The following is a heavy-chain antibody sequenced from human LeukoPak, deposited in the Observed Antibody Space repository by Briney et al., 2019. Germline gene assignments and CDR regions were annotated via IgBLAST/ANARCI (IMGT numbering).Heavy chain of an antibody. V-gene: IGHV3-33*06. D-gene: IGHD3-22*01. CDR1: GFTFSSYG. CDR3: AKVPANYYDDSSGSEFDY. CDR2: IWYDGSNK. Sequence: GRSLRLSCAASGFTFSSYGMHWVRQAPGKGLEWVAVIWYDGSNKYCADSVKGRFTISRDNSKNTLYLQMNSLRAEDTAVYYCAKVPANYYDDSSGSEFDYWGQGTLVTVSS. J-gene: IGHJ4*02.